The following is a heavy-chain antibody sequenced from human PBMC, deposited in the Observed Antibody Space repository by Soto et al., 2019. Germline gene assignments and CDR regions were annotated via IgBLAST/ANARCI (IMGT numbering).Heavy chain of an antibody. CDR1: GGTFSTHA. V-gene: IGHV1-69*01. J-gene: IGHJ6*02. CDR2: IIPISGTT. Sequence: QVQLVQSGAEVKKPGSSVKVSCKASGGTFSTHAIIWVRQAPGHGLEWMGGIIPISGTTYYTQKFQGRVTITADEPTSTAFMELSSLKSDDTAVFYCARGYCSGGNCYSGMDVWGQGPRVTVSS. D-gene: IGHD2-15*01. CDR3: ARGYCSGGNCYSGMDV.